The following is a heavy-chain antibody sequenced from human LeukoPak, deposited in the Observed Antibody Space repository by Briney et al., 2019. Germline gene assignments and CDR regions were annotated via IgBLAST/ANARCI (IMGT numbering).Heavy chain of an antibody. V-gene: IGHV3-11*01. Sequence: GGSLRLSCAASGFSFSNYYMSWFRQAPGKGLEWVSYISETGDTTYYADSVKGLFTISRDNAKKSLFLQMNDLRADDTALYYCAAFVSTFDPWGQGTQVIVSS. CDR2: ISETGDTT. CDR3: AAFVSTFDP. CDR1: GFSFSNYY. D-gene: IGHD3-3*01. J-gene: IGHJ5*02.